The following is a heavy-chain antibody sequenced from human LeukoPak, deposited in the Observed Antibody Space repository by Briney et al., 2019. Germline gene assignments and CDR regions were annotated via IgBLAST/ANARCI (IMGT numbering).Heavy chain of an antibody. CDR3: ARGPPYDYVWGSYRSERRSFDY. CDR1: GGSISSSSYY. V-gene: IGHV4-39*07. CDR2: IYYSGST. J-gene: IGHJ4*02. D-gene: IGHD3-16*02. Sequence: SETLSLTCTVSGGSISSSSYYWGWIRQPPGKGLEWIGSIYYSGSTYYNPSLKSRVTISVDTSKNQFSLKLSSVTAADTAVYYCARGPPYDYVWGSYRSERRSFDYWGQGTLVTVSS.